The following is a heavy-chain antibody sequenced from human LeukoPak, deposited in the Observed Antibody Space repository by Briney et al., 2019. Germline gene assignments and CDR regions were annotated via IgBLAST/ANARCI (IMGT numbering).Heavy chain of an antibody. V-gene: IGHV1-46*01. J-gene: IGHJ4*02. CDR1: GYTFTSYA. D-gene: IGHD5-18*01. Sequence: ASVKVSCKASGYTFTSYAMNWVRQAPGQGLEWMGIINPSGGSTSYAQKFQGRVTMTRDTSTSTVYMELSSLRSEDTAVYYCAREGMAMGPFDYWGQGTLVTVSS. CDR3: AREGMAMGPFDY. CDR2: INPSGGST.